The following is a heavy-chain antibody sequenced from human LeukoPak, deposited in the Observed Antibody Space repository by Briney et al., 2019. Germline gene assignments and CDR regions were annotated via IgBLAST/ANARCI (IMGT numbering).Heavy chain of an antibody. D-gene: IGHD4-17*01. CDR1: GGSISSYY. J-gene: IGHJ6*03. V-gene: IGHV4-34*01. CDR2: INHSGST. Sequence: SETLSLTCSVSGGSISSYYWSWIRQPPGKGLEWIGEINHSGSTNYNPSLKSRVTISVDTSKNQFSLKLSSVTAADTAVYYCARGRKPSRSNGDYRRYYYMDVWGKGTTVTVSS. CDR3: ARGRKPSRSNGDYRRYYYMDV.